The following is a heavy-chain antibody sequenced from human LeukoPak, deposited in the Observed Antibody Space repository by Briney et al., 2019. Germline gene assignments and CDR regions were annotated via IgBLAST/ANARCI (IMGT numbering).Heavy chain of an antibody. CDR3: ARLFGYSGYLPFDY. CDR2: ISAYNGNT. CDR1: GGTFSSYA. Sequence: GSSVKVSCKASGGTFSSYAISWVRQAPGQGLEWMGWISAYNGNTNYAQKLQGRVTMTTDTSTSTAYMELRSLRSDDTAVYYCARLFGYSGYLPFDYWGQGTLVTVSS. J-gene: IGHJ4*02. V-gene: IGHV1-18*01. D-gene: IGHD5-12*01.